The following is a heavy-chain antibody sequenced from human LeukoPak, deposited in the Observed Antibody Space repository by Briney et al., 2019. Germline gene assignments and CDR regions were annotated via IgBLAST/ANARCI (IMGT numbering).Heavy chain of an antibody. V-gene: IGHV4-59*12. CDR3: ARGLWTPYYYYYGMDV. CDR1: GGSISSYY. CDR2: IYYSGST. Sequence: PSETLSLTCTVSGGSISSYYWSWIRQPPGKGLEWIGYIYYSGSTNYNPSLKSRATISVDTSKNQFSLKLTSVSAADTAVYYCARGLWTPYYYYYGMDVWGQGTTVTVSS. D-gene: IGHD3-10*01. J-gene: IGHJ6*02.